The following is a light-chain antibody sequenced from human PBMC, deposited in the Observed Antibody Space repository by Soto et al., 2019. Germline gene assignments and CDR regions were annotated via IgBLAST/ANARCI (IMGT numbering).Light chain of an antibody. J-gene: IGKJ5*01. CDR2: AAS. V-gene: IGKV3D-15*01. Sequence: IGVTQSPATLSVSPGERATLSCRASQSVSSYLAWYQQKPGQAPRLLIYAASTWDSGVPSRFSGSGSGTDFTPPISSAQSEDFAVYYCHQYYTCCSITFGQGTRLEI. CDR1: QSVSSY. CDR3: HQYYTCCSIT.